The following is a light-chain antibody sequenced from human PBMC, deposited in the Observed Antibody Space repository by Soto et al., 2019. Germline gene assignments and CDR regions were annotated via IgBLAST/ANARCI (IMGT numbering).Light chain of an antibody. J-gene: IGKJ1*01. V-gene: IGKV3-15*01. Sequence: EIVMTQSPATLSVSPGERATLSCRASQSVSSNLAWYQQKPGQAPNLLIYGASTRATGIPARFSGSGSGTEFTLTISSLQSEDFAVHYCQQYNNWPRTFGQGTKVEIK. CDR2: GAS. CDR3: QQYNNWPRT. CDR1: QSVSSN.